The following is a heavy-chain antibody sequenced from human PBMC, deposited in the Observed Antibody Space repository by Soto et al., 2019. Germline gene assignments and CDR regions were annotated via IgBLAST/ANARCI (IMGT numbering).Heavy chain of an antibody. Sequence: EVQLLESGGGLVQPGGSLRLSCAASGFTFSSYAMSWVRQAPGKGLEWVSAISGSGGSTYYADSVKGRFTISRDNSQNPLYLQMNSLRAEDTAVYYCAKDPGACGPFDYWCQGTLVTVSS. CDR1: GFTFSSYA. CDR3: AKDPGACGPFDY. J-gene: IGHJ4*02. CDR2: ISGSGGST. D-gene: IGHD7-27*01. V-gene: IGHV3-23*01.